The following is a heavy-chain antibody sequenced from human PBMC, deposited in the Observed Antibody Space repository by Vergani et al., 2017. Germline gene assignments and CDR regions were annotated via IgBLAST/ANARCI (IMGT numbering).Heavy chain of an antibody. CDR2: IYASGNT. CDR3: AXVFSPSAFWYLDL. V-gene: IGHV4-61*02. D-gene: IGHD2/OR15-2a*01. CDR1: GASIRSSNYY. J-gene: IGHJ2*01. Sequence: QLQESGPGLVKPSATLSLTCSVSGASIRSSNYYWGWIRQPAGKGLEWIGRIYASGNTNYNPSLRSRVIMSVDTSKNQISLKLTSVTAADTAVYYCAXVFSPSAFWYLDLWGRGTLVTVSS.